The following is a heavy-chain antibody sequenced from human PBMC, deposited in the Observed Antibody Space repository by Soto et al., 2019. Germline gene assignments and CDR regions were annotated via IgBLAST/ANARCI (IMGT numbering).Heavy chain of an antibody. CDR1: GAALNSGNYY. CDR2: IYVTGAV. D-gene: IGHD5-12*01. Sequence: SETLSLTCSVSGAALNSGNYYWSWIRQVPGKGLEWIGHIYVTGAVDYNPSLRDRITISQATSERQFSLNLRLVTAADTAVYYCARLRVATNNYKWFDPWGQGTLVTSPQ. V-gene: IGHV4-31*03. J-gene: IGHJ5*02. CDR3: ARLRVATNNYKWFDP.